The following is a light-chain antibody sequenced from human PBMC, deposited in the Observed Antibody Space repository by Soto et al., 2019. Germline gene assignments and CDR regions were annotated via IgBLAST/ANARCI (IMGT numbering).Light chain of an antibody. V-gene: IGKV3-15*01. J-gene: IGKJ1*01. Sequence: EIVMTQSPATLSVSPGERATLSCRASQSVSSNLAWYQQKPGQAPRVHIYGASTRATGIPARFSGSGSGTQFSLTISGLQSKDIAVYYCQQYNNWPPGTFGKGTEVEIK. CDR3: QQYNNWPPGT. CDR1: QSVSSN. CDR2: GAS.